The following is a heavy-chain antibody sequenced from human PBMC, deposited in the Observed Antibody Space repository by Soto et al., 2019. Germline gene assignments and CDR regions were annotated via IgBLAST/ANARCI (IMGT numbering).Heavy chain of an antibody. Sequence: GGSLRLSCAASGFTFSSYSMNWVRQAPGKGLEWVSYISSSSSTIYYADSVKGRFTISRDNAKNSLYLQMNSLRDEDTAVYYCARDFRPSLEWFPYYGMDVWGQGTTVTVSS. CDR3: ARDFRPSLEWFPYYGMDV. D-gene: IGHD3-3*01. CDR1: GFTFSSYS. CDR2: ISSSSSTI. J-gene: IGHJ6*02. V-gene: IGHV3-48*02.